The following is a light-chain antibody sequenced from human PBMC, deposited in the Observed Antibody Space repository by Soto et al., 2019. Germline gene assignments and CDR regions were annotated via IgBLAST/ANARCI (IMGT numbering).Light chain of an antibody. CDR2: GAS. CDR3: HQYGNSQT. V-gene: IGKV3-20*01. Sequence: EIRLTQSPCTLSLSPGERATLSCRASQTVSSSYFAWYQQTPEQAPRLLIKGASSRATGLPGRFSGSGSGTDFTLTSSRLEPEDVAVYYCHQYGNSQTFGQGTKVDIK. CDR1: QTVSSSY. J-gene: IGKJ1*01.